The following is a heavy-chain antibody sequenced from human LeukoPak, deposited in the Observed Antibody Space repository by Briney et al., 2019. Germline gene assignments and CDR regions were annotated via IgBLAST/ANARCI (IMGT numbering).Heavy chain of an antibody. CDR3: ARGPRLVRREHYYYYMDV. CDR2: MNPNSGNT. CDR1: GYTFTSYD. J-gene: IGHJ6*03. D-gene: IGHD3-10*01. V-gene: IGHV1-8*01. Sequence: GASVTVSCKASGYTFTSYDINWVRQAPGQGLEWTGWMNPNSGNTGYAQKFQGRVTITRNTSISTAYMELSSLRSEDTAVYYCARGPRLVRREHYYYYMDVWGKGTTVTVSS.